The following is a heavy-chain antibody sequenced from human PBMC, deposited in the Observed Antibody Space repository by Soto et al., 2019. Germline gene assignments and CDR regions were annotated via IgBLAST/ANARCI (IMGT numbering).Heavy chain of an antibody. Sequence: LRLSCAAPGFTFSDYFMSWIRQAPGKGLEWVSFISGSSDNIKYADSVKGRFTISRDNAKNSLYLQMNSLRAEDTAVYYCVRDSARIVVVPRVDGDNWLDPWGQGTLVTVSS. CDR1: GFTFSDYF. CDR3: VRDSARIVVVPRVDGDNWLDP. CDR2: ISGSSDNI. V-gene: IGHV3-11*06. J-gene: IGHJ5*02. D-gene: IGHD2-2*01.